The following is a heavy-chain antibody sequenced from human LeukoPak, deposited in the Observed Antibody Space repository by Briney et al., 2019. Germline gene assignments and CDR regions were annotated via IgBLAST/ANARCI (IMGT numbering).Heavy chain of an antibody. CDR1: GGSISSSSYY. J-gene: IGHJ5*02. D-gene: IGHD5-24*01. CDR2: IYYSGST. CDR3: ARGMGFDP. Sequence: PSETLSLTCTVSGGSISSSSYYWGWTRQPPGKGLEWIGSIYYSGSTYYNPSLKSRVTISVDTSKNQFSLKLSSVTAADTAVYYCARGMGFDPWGQGTLVTVSS. V-gene: IGHV4-39*01.